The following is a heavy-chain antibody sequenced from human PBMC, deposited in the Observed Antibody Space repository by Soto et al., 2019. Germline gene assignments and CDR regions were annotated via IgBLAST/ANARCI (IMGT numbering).Heavy chain of an antibody. CDR2: ISGSGDST. Sequence: GGSLRLSCAASGFTFSSYAMSWVRQAPGKGLEWVSAISGSGDSTFYADSVKGRFTISRDISKNTLYLQMNSLTGDDTAVYYWARDGVGPFDYWGQGPLVTVSS. D-gene: IGHD3-3*01. CDR3: ARDGVGPFDY. V-gene: IGHV3-23*01. J-gene: IGHJ4*02. CDR1: GFTFSSYA.